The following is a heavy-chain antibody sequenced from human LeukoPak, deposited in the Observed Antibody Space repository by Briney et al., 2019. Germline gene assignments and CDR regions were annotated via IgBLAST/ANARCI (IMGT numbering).Heavy chain of an antibody. Sequence: PGGSLRLSCAASGFIFSSYAMHWVRQAPGKGLEWVAVISYDGSNKYYADSVKGRFTISRDNSKNTLYLQMNSLRAEDTAVYYCAREASCTNGVCSAFDYWGQGTLVTVSS. D-gene: IGHD2-8*01. J-gene: IGHJ4*02. CDR1: GFIFSSYA. CDR2: ISYDGSNK. CDR3: AREASCTNGVCSAFDY. V-gene: IGHV3-30-3*01.